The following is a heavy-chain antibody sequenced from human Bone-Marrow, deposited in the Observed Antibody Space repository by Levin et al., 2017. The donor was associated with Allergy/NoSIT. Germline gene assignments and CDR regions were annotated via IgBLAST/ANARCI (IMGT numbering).Heavy chain of an antibody. CDR3: ARGITAGVDF. D-gene: IGHD1-1*01. CDR2: MSPNTGNT. Sequence: GASVKVSCKASGYTFSNFDINWMRQGTGQGLEWMEWMSPNTGNTGYAQKFQGRISMTRDTSMGTAYMELSSLRSEDTAVYYCARGITAGVDFWGQGTLIAVSS. CDR1: GYTFSNFD. J-gene: IGHJ4*02. V-gene: IGHV1-8*01.